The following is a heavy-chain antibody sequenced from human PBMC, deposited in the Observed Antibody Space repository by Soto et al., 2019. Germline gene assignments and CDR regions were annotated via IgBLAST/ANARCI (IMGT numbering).Heavy chain of an antibody. D-gene: IGHD3-16*01. V-gene: IGHV5-51*01. CDR1: VYSFTYYW. CDR3: ARVPSVVTPGNDYFGLDV. Sequence: GESLKISCKGSVYSFTYYWIAWVRQMPGKGLEWMGIIYPSDSDIRYSPSFQGQVTISADKSISTAYLQWTSLKTSDTAMYYCARVPSVVTPGNDYFGLDVWGQGTTVTVSS. J-gene: IGHJ6*02. CDR2: IYPSDSDI.